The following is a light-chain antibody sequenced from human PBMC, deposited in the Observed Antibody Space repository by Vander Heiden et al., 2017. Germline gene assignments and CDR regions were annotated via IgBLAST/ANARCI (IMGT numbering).Light chain of an antibody. CDR1: QRISSH. Sequence: DLPITPSPFSLSASVGVRVTMTCRASQRISSHLNWYQQKPGEAPTLLIYAASSLQGGVPSRFSGSGSGTDFTLTISSLKPEDAATYFCQQGYSVPYTFGQGTKLAI. V-gene: IGKV1-39*01. J-gene: IGKJ2*01. CDR3: QQGYSVPYT. CDR2: AAS.